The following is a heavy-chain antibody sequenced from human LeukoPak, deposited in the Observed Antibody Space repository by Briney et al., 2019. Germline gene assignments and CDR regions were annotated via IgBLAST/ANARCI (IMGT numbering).Heavy chain of an antibody. CDR3: ARLKQQLVRLLSRDTTYYYYYYMDV. Sequence: PGGSLRLSCAASGLTFGSYWMTWVRQAPRKGLEWVANVKQDGSEKYYVDSVKGRFTISRDNAKNSLYLQMNSLRAEDTAVYYCARLKQQLVRLLSRDTTYYYYYYMDVWGKGTTVTVSS. D-gene: IGHD6-13*01. J-gene: IGHJ6*03. CDR2: VKQDGSEK. CDR1: GLTFGSYW. V-gene: IGHV3-7*01.